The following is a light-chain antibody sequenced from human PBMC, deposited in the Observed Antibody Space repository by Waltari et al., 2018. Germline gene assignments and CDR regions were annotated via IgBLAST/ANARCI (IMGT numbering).Light chain of an antibody. CDR2: GAS. Sequence: DILMTQSPSSVSASVGDRVTITCRASQGVGSWLAWYQQKAGKAPKLLIYGASTLQSGVPSRFSGRQSGTEFTLTISSLQPEDFATYYCQETNTFPWTFGQGTKVEI. V-gene: IGKV1-12*01. CDR3: QETNTFPWT. J-gene: IGKJ1*01. CDR1: QGVGSW.